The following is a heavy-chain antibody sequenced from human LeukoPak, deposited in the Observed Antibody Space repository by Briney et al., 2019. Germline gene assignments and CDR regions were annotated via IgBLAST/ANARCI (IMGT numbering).Heavy chain of an antibody. D-gene: IGHD6-13*01. CDR1: GYSFTSYW. Sequence: HGESLKISCQGSGYSFTSYWIGWVRQMPGKGLEWMGIIYPGDSDTRYSPSFQGQVTISADKSISTTYLQWSSLKASDTAMYYCARHPQGGAAPFEFWGQGTLVTVAS. J-gene: IGHJ4*01. CDR2: IYPGDSDT. V-gene: IGHV5-51*01. CDR3: ARHPQGGAAPFEF.